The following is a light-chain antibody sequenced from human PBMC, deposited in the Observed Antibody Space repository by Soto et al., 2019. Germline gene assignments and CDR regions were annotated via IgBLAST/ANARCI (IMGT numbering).Light chain of an antibody. CDR2: DAS. CDR1: QSISSW. Sequence: DIQMTQSPYTLSASVGDRVTITCRASQSISSWLAWFQQKPGKAPKLLRYDASSFESGVPSRFSGSGSGTEFTLTISSLQPDDFATYYCQQYGTYLWTFGQGTRVEIK. J-gene: IGKJ1*01. V-gene: IGKV1-5*01. CDR3: QQYGTYLWT.